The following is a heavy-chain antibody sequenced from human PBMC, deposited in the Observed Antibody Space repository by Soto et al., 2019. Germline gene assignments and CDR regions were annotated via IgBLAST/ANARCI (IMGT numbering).Heavy chain of an antibody. J-gene: IGHJ5*02. CDR3: ATQEVGGSYVYTFDP. CDR1: GGSISSYY. V-gene: IGHV4-59*04. D-gene: IGHD1-26*01. Sequence: SETLSLTCTVSGGSISSYYWSWIRQPPGKGLVWIGYIYYSGRTYYNPSLRSRVTISVDTSRDQFSLKLSSVTAADTAVYYCATQEVGGSYVYTFDPWGQGTLVTVSS. CDR2: IYYSGRT.